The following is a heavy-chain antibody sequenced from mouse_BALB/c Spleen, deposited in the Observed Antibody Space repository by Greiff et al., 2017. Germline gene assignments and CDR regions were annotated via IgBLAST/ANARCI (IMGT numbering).Heavy chain of an antibody. D-gene: IGHD2-4*01. Sequence: DVQLVESGGGLVKPGGSLKLSCAASGFTFSSYAMSWVRQTPEKRLEWVASISSGGSTYYPDSVKGRFTISRDNARNILYLQMSSLRSEDTAMYYCARATMITTGGFAYWGQGTLVTVSA. V-gene: IGHV5-6-5*01. CDR2: ISSGGST. CDR3: ARATMITTGGFAY. J-gene: IGHJ3*01. CDR1: GFTFSSYA.